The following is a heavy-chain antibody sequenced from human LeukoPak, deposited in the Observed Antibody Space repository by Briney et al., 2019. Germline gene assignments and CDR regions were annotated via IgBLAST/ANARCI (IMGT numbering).Heavy chain of an antibody. D-gene: IGHD1-26*01. CDR2: ISSNGGST. J-gene: IGHJ4*02. CDR1: GFTLSSFA. V-gene: IGHV3-64*01. CDR3: ARDLWSGSDYVSFGLGY. Sequence: GRSRRPSCAASGFTLSSFAMHWVRQAPGKGLEYVSAISSNGGSTYYANSVKGRFTISRDNSKNTLYLQMGSLRAEDMAVYYCARDLWSGSDYVSFGLGYWGQGTLVTVSS.